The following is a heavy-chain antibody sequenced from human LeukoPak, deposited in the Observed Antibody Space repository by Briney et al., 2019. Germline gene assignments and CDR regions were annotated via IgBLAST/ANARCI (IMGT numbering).Heavy chain of an antibody. D-gene: IGHD3-10*01. CDR1: GFTFSSYS. Sequence: PGGSLRLSCAASGFTFSSYSMIWVRQAPGRGLEGVAHISSRSTTIYYADSVKGRFTISRDNAKNSLSLQMTSLRDVDTAVYYCARADGSGIYPDYWGQGTPVTVSS. V-gene: IGHV3-48*02. CDR3: ARADGSGIYPDY. J-gene: IGHJ4*02. CDR2: ISSRSTTI.